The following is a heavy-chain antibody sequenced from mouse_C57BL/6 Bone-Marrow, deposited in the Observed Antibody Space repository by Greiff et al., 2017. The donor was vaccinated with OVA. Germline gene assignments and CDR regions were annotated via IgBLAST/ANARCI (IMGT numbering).Heavy chain of an antibody. D-gene: IGHD1-1*01. Sequence: QVQLQQPGAELVKPGASVKLSCKASGYTFTSYWMHWVKQRPGQGLEWIGMIHPNSGSTNYNEKFKSKATLTVDKSSSTAYMQLSSLTSEDSAVYCCARPITTVVARGDYWGQGTTLTVSS. CDR1: GYTFTSYW. V-gene: IGHV1-64*01. CDR2: IHPNSGST. CDR3: ARPITTVVARGDY. J-gene: IGHJ2*01.